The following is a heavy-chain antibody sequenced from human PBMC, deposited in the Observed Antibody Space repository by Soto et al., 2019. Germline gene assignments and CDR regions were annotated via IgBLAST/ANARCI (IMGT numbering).Heavy chain of an antibody. J-gene: IGHJ6*02. CDR2: IDPSDSYT. CDR1: GYSFTSYW. V-gene: IGHV5-10-1*01. D-gene: IGHD5-18*01. CDR3: GRTSIQIRGYSYCHGGMDV. Sequence: GESLKISCKGSGYSFTSYWISWVRQMPVKGLEWMGRIDPSDSYTNYSPSFQGHVTISADKSISTAYLQWSSLKASDTAMYYCGRTSIQIRGYSYCHGGMDVWDQGTTVTASS.